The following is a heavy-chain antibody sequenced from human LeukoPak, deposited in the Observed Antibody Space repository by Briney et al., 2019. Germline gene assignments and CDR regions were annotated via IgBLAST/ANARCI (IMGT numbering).Heavy chain of an antibody. J-gene: IGHJ3*02. Sequence: GASVTVSCKASGYTFTGYYMHWVQQAPGQGLEWMGRINPNSGGTNYAQKFQGRVTMTRDTSISTAYMELSRLRSDDTAVYYCARDLERRNDAFDIWGQGTMVTVSS. V-gene: IGHV1-2*06. CDR1: GYTFTGYY. D-gene: IGHD1-1*01. CDR3: ARDLERRNDAFDI. CDR2: INPNSGGT.